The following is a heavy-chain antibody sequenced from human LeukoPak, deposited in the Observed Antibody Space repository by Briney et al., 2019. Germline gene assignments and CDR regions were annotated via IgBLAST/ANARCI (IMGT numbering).Heavy chain of an antibody. V-gene: IGHV4-59*01. D-gene: IGHD6-19*01. Sequence: MTSETLSLTCTVSGGSISSYYWSWIRQPPGKGLEWIGYIYYSGSTNYNPSLKSRVTISVDTSKNQFSLKLSSVTAADTAVYYCARGEAVAFFDYWGQGTLVTVSS. CDR1: GGSISSYY. J-gene: IGHJ4*02. CDR2: IYYSGST. CDR3: ARGEAVAFFDY.